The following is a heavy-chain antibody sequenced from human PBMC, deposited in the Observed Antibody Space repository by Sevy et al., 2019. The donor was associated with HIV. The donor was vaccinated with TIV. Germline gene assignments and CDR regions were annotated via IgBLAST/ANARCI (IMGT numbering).Heavy chain of an antibody. CDR2: ISYDGSSK. J-gene: IGHJ4*02. D-gene: IGHD6-19*01. V-gene: IGHV3-30-3*01. CDR1: GFSVSTHA. CDR3: TRDAGYSTGWHPSDY. Sequence: GGSLRLSCAASGFSVSTHAMHWVRQAPGKGLEWVALISYDGSSKYYADSVKGRLTISRDNSKITLYLQMSSLRPDDTAVYYCTRDAGYSTGWHPSDYWGQGTLVTVSS.